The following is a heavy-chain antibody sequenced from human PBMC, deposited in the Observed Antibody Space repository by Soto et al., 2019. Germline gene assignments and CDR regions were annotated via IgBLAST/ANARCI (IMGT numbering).Heavy chain of an antibody. CDR2: IYYSGTT. CDR3: ARTLPSGCSDS. Sequence: PPETLSLTSPHSRCPLTSYSWRWFRLPPGKGLEWIAYIYYSGTTNYNPSRKSRVTISVDTPKNQFSLELTSVTAADTAVYCCARTLPSGCSDSWGQGILVTVSS. V-gene: IGHV4-59*01. CDR1: RCPLTSYS. D-gene: IGHD6-19*01. J-gene: IGHJ4*02.